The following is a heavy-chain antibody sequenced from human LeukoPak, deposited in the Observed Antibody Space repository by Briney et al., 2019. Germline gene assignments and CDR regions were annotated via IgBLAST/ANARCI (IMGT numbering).Heavy chain of an antibody. CDR1: GGSFSGYY. D-gene: IGHD3-10*01. CDR2: INHSVST. CDR3: ARGSDYYGSGSYRIPQSKYYFDY. J-gene: IGHJ4*02. Sequence: PSETLSLTCAVYGGSFSGYYWSWIRQPPGKGLEWIGEINHSVSTNSNPSLKSRVTISVDTSKNQFSLKLSAVTAADTAVYYCARGSDYYGSGSYRIPQSKYYFDYWGQGTLSPSPQ. V-gene: IGHV4-34*01.